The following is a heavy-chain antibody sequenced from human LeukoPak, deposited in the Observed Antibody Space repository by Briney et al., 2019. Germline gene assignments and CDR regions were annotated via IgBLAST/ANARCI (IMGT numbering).Heavy chain of an antibody. CDR1: GYTFTDYY. J-gene: IGHJ4*02. V-gene: IGHV1-2*02. CDR2: IYPNRGGT. D-gene: IGHD5-12*01. CDR3: ARGDIVATIGDY. Sequence: TSVKVSCKGSGYTFTDYYMHWVRQAPGQGYEWMGWIYPNRGGTNYAQKFQGRVTMTRDTSINTAYMELSRLRSDDTAVYYCARGDIVATIGDYWGQGTLVTVSS.